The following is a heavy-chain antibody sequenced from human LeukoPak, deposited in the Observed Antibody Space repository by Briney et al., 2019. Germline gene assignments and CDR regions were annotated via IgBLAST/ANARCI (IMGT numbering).Heavy chain of an antibody. CDR2: ISGSDGST. CDR3: AKALPVVAAKGNAFDI. J-gene: IGHJ3*02. CDR1: GFTFSSYA. D-gene: IGHD2-15*01. Sequence: GGSLRLSCAASGFTFSSYAMSWVRQAPGKGLEWVSAISGSDGSTYYADSVKGRFTISRDNSKNTLYLQMNSLRAEDTAVYYCAKALPVVAAKGNAFDIWGQGTMVTVSS. V-gene: IGHV3-23*01.